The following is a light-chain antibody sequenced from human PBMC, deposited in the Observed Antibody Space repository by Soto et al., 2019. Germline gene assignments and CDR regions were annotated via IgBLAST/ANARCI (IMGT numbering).Light chain of an antibody. J-gene: IGLJ2*01. CDR1: SSDVGAYKY. CDR3: SAYTRSNTVI. CDR2: EVN. Sequence: QSALTQPASVSGSPGQSITISCTGTSSDVGAYKYVSWHQQHPGKAPKVLIYEVNNRPSGVSDRFSGSKSGNTASLTISGLQAEDEADYFCSAYTRSNTVIFGGGTKLHRP. V-gene: IGLV2-14*01.